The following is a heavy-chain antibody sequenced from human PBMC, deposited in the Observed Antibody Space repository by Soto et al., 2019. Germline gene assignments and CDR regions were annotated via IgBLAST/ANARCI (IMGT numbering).Heavy chain of an antibody. D-gene: IGHD1-26*01. V-gene: IGHV4-4*02. CDR2: IYHSGST. J-gene: IGHJ5*02. CDR1: GGSISSSNW. CDR3: ARTKGRYYASNGFDP. Sequence: QVQLQESGPGLVKPSGTLSLTCAVSGGSISSSNWWSWVRQPPGKGLEWIGEIYHSGSTNYNPSRKSRVTISVDKSKNQFSLKLSSVTAADTAVYYCARTKGRYYASNGFDPWGQGTLVTVSS.